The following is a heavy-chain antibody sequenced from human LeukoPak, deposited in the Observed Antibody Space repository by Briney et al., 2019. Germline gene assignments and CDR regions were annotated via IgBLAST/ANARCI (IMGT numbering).Heavy chain of an antibody. CDR2: ISAYNGNT. CDR3: AIHYCGVDCYLYYYYGVDV. D-gene: IGHD2-21*02. J-gene: IGHJ6*02. V-gene: IGHV1-18*01. Sequence: ASVKVSCKASGYAFTSYGISWVRQAPGQGLEWMGWISAYNGNTNYAQKLQGRVTMTTDTSTSTAYMELRSLRSDDTAMYYCAIHYCGVDCYLYYYYGVDVWGQGTTVTVSS. CDR1: GYAFTSYG.